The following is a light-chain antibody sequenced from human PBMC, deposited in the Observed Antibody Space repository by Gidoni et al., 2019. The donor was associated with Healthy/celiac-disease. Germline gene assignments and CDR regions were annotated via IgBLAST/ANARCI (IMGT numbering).Light chain of an antibody. J-gene: IGKJ1*01. CDR3: QKYNSYRT. V-gene: IGKV1-5*01. CDR1: QSISSW. CDR2: DAS. Sequence: IQMTQPPSTLSAAVGDRVTIACRASQSISSWLAWYQQKPGKAPKLLVYDASSLESGVPSRCGGSGEGTEFTLTISSLQTEDFATYYCQKYNSYRTFGEGTKVEIK.